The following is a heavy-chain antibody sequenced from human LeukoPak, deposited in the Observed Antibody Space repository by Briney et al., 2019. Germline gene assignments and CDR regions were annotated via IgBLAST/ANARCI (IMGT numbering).Heavy chain of an antibody. CDR1: GGSFSGYY. CDR2: INHSGST. D-gene: IGHD2-21*02. Sequence: SETLSLTCAVYGGSFSGYYWSWIRQPPGKGLEWIGEINHSGSTNYSPSLKSRVTISVDTSKNQFSLKLSSVTAADTAVYYCARGPHIVVVTAIPQYFQHWGQGTLVTVSS. V-gene: IGHV4-34*01. J-gene: IGHJ1*01. CDR3: ARGPHIVVVTAIPQYFQH.